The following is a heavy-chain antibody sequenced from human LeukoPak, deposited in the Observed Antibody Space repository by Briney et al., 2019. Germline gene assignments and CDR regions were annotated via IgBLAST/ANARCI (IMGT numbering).Heavy chain of an antibody. Sequence: ASVTLSCKASAYTFTNFYTHCVRHPPRQGLESMRWINPHSGHTTYTQNFQGRLTIARDTSASTTYSKLNSLTSEHTAVTYCARSYSSWSCPPGGYWGEGTLVSVSS. CDR2: INPHSGHT. J-gene: IGHJ4*02. CDR3: ARSYSSWSCPPGGY. D-gene: IGHD3-10*01. CDR1: AYTFTNFY. V-gene: IGHV1-2*02.